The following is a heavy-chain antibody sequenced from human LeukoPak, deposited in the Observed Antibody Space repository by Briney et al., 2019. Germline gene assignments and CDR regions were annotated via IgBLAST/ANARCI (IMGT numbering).Heavy chain of an antibody. J-gene: IGHJ4*02. Sequence: ASVTVSCKASGYTFTGYYMHWVRQAPGQGLEWMGWINPNSGGTNHAQKFQGRVTMTRDTSISTAYMELSRLRSDDTAVYYCARTGYSSSYRFTGDYWGQGTPVTVSS. D-gene: IGHD6-13*01. CDR3: ARTGYSSSYRFTGDY. CDR1: GYTFTGYY. CDR2: INPNSGGT. V-gene: IGHV1-2*02.